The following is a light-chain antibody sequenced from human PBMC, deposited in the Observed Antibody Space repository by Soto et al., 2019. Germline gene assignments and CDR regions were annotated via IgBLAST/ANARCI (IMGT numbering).Light chain of an antibody. J-gene: IGLJ1*01. CDR3: GTWDSSLSAYV. Sequence: QPVLTQPPSVSAAPGQKVTISCSGSSSNIGNNYVSWYQQLPGTAPKLLIYDNNKRPSGIPDRFSDSKSGTSATLGITGLQTGDEADYYCGTWDSSLSAYVFGTGTKV. V-gene: IGLV1-51*01. CDR2: DNN. CDR1: SSNIGNNY.